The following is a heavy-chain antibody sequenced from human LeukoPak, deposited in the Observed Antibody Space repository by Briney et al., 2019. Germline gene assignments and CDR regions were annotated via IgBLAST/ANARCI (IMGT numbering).Heavy chain of an antibody. CDR1: AFSFSSYA. D-gene: IGHD3-22*01. CDR2: ISGSGERT. CDR3: AKDHFYDSTGYYGPGSAFDY. J-gene: IGHJ4*02. V-gene: IGHV3-23*01. Sequence: GGSLRLSCAASAFSFSSYAMIWVRQAPGKGLEWVSAISGSGERTFYADSVKGRFTISRDNSKNTPYLQLNSLRDDDTAVYYCAKDHFYDSTGYYGPGSAFDYCGQGTLVTVSS.